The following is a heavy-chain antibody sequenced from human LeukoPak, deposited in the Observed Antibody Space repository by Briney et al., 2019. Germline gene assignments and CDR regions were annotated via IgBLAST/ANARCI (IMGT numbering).Heavy chain of an antibody. V-gene: IGHV1-24*01. D-gene: IGHD3-9*01. CDR1: GYTLTELS. Sequence: VSVKVSCKVSGYTLTELSMHWVRQAPGKGLEWMGGFDPEDGETIYAQKFQGRVTMTEDTSTDTAYMELSSLRSEDTAVYYCATGLYYDILTGYFYWGQGTLVTVSS. J-gene: IGHJ4*02. CDR2: FDPEDGET. CDR3: ATGLYYDILTGYFY.